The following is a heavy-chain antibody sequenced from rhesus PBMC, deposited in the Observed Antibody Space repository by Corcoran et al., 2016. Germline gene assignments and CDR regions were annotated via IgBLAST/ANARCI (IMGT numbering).Heavy chain of an antibody. CDR3: AHDLGGGWYFDF. J-gene: IGHJ2*01. Sequence: QLQLQESGPGLVKPSETLSLTCAVSGGAISSNYWSWIRQRPGQGLGWSRRRSGRGGGSGDNPGLNPPVNIPATTSTDPFTNQFSLMPSAVTAAYASVYYSAHDLGGGWYFDFWGPGTRITVSS. CDR1: GGAISSNY. D-gene: IGHD1-14*01. V-gene: IGHV4-173*01. CDR2: RSGRGGGSGDNP.